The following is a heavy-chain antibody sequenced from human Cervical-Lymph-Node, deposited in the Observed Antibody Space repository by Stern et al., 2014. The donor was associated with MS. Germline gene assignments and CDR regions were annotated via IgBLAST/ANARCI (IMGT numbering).Heavy chain of an antibody. Sequence: QVTLKESGPVLVKPTETLTLTCTVPGFSLSNARMGASWIRQPPRKALERLAPIFSHEAKSYRNSPKTTLTHSNDTSKSQVVLTLTNMDPVDTATYYCARIQNLQAFDYWGQGTLVTVSS. CDR2: IFSHEAK. D-gene: IGHD5-24*01. J-gene: IGHJ4*02. CDR1: GFSLSNARMG. CDR3: ARIQNLQAFDY. V-gene: IGHV2-26*01.